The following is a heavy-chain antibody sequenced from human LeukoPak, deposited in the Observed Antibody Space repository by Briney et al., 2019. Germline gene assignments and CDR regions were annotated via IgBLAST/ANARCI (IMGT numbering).Heavy chain of an antibody. J-gene: IGHJ4*02. CDR1: GFTVSDYY. CDR2: IHSGGTI. CDR3: AFGRYPFDY. D-gene: IGHD3-16*02. V-gene: IGHV3-66*01. Sequence: GGSLRLSCAASGFTVSDYYMSWVRQAPGKGLEWVSLIHSGGTIYYTDSVKGRFTISRDNSKNTLYLQMNSLTIEDTAVYYCAFGRYPFDYWGQGTLVTVSP.